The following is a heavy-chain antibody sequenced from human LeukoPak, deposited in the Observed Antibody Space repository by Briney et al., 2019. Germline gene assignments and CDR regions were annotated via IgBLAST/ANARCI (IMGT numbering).Heavy chain of an antibody. V-gene: IGHV3-15*01. J-gene: IGHJ4*02. CDR3: TTDHCYDSSGYYYPHGHSFDY. Sequence: PGGSLRLSCAASGFTFSNAWMSWVRQAPGKGLEWVGRIKSKTDGGTTDYAAPVKGRFTISRDDSKNTLYLQMNSLKTEDTAVYYCTTDHCYDSSGYYYPHGHSFDYWGQGTLVTVSS. CDR2: IKSKTDGGTT. CDR1: GFTFSNAW. D-gene: IGHD3-22*01.